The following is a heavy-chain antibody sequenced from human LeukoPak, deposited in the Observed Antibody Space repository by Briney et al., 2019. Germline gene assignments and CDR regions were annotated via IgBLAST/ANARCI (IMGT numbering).Heavy chain of an antibody. D-gene: IGHD3-10*01. J-gene: IGHJ4*02. CDR2: ISSNEGST. V-gene: IGHV3-64*01. CDR3: ARDLSGGGLDY. CDR1: GFTFSVSV. Sequence: PGGSLRLSCAASGFTFSVSVMHWVRQAPGKGLEYVSVISSNEGSTSYANSVKGRFTISRDNSKNTLYLQMGSLRAEDMAVYYCARDLSGGGLDYWGQGTLVTVSS.